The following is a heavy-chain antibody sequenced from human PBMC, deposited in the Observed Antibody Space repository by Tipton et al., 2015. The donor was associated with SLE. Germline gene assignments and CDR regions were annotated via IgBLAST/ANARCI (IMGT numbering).Heavy chain of an antibody. V-gene: IGHV3-30*04. J-gene: IGHJ4*02. Sequence: SLRLSCGTSGFIFTNYAMHWVRQAPGKGLEWVAVMPADGRGRYYADSAKGRFTITRDTARNTLFLQMNRLGPEDTAVYFCARDRYSDSTHCESWGQGTLVTVSS. CDR1: GFIFTNYA. CDR2: MPADGRGR. D-gene: IGHD5-12*01. CDR3: ARDRYSDSTHCES.